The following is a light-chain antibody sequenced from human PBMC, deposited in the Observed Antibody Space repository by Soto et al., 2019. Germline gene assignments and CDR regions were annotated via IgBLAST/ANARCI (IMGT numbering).Light chain of an antibody. Sequence: DIQMTQSPSSLSASVGDRVTITCQASQDISNYLNWYQQKPWKAPKLLIYDASNLETGVPSRFSGSGSGTDFTFTISSLQPEDIATYYCQQYDNLPRVTFGGGTKVEIK. J-gene: IGKJ4*01. CDR2: DAS. CDR1: QDISNY. CDR3: QQYDNLPRVT. V-gene: IGKV1-33*01.